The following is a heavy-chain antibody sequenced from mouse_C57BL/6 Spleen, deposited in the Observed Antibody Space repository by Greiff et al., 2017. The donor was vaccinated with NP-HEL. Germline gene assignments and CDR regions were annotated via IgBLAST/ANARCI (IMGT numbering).Heavy chain of an antibody. CDR3: TFYYYGRGEIYYYAMDY. J-gene: IGHJ4*01. CDR2: IYPRSGNT. CDR1: GYTFTSYG. D-gene: IGHD1-1*01. Sequence: QVQLQQSGAELARPGASVKLSCKASGYTFTSYGISWVKQRTGQGLEWIGEIYPRSGNTYYNEKFKGKATLTADKSSSTAYMELRSLTSEDSAVYFCTFYYYGRGEIYYYAMDYWGQGTSVTVSS. V-gene: IGHV1-81*01.